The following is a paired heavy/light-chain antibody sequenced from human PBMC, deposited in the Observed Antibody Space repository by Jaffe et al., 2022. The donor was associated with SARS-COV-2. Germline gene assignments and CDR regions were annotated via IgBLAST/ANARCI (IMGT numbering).Heavy chain of an antibody. V-gene: IGHV4-4*07. J-gene: IGHJ3*02. CDR1: GGSISSYY. CDR2: IYTSGST. D-gene: IGHD3-3*01. Sequence: QVQLQESGPGLVKPSETLSLTCTVSGGSISSYYWSWIRQPAGKGLEWIGRIYTSGSTNYNPSLKSRVTMSVDTSKNQFSLKLSSVTAADTAVYYCATHPPLEQGRPLLVDAFDIWGQGTMVTVSS. CDR3: ATHPPLEQGRPLLVDAFDI.
Light chain of an antibody. V-gene: IGKV1-33*01. Sequence: DIQMTQSPSSLSASVGDRVTITCQASQDISNYLNWYQQKPGKAPKLLIYDASNLETGVPSRFSGSGSGTDFTFTISSLQPEDIATYYCQQYDNLEYTFGQGTKLEIK. CDR2: DAS. J-gene: IGKJ2*01. CDR1: QDISNY. CDR3: QQYDNLEYT.